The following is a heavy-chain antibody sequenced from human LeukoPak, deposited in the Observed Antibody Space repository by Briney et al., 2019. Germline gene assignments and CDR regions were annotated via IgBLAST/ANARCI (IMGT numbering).Heavy chain of an antibody. CDR1: GFTFSIYG. V-gene: IGHV3-30*02. J-gene: IGHJ6*03. CDR3: AKTGSFTYYYYMDV. CDR2: IRYEGSNK. Sequence: PGGSLRLSCAASGFTFSIYGMHWVRQPPGKGLEWVAFIRYEGSNKYYADSVKGRFTISRENSKNTLYLQMNRLRAEDTAVYYCAKTGSFTYYYYMDVWGKGTTVTVSS. D-gene: IGHD1-14*01.